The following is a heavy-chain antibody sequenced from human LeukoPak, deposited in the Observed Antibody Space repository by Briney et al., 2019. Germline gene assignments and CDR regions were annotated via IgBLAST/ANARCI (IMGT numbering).Heavy chain of an antibody. Sequence: VASVKVSCKASGYTFTKSGISWVRQAPGQGLEWMGGIIPIFGTANYAQKFQGRVTITADESTSTAYMELSSLRSEDTAVYYCARNDYGDYSDAFDIWGQGTMVTVSS. V-gene: IGHV1-69*13. CDR1: GYTFTKSG. CDR3: ARNDYGDYSDAFDI. CDR2: IIPIFGTA. J-gene: IGHJ3*02. D-gene: IGHD4-17*01.